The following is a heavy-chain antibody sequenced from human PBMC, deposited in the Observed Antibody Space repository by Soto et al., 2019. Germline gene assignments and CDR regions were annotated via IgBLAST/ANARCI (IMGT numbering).Heavy chain of an antibody. CDR2: LSNTGRRT. J-gene: IGHJ4*02. D-gene: IGHD1-26*01. CDR3: ATEMGATQGPFDN. V-gene: IGHV3-23*01. CDR1: VFPFGSNA. Sequence: GGSRRRSCVVSVFPFGSNAMSWGRQAPGKGLEWVSGLSNTGRRTSYADSVKGRFNISRDNSENTVYLQMNSLRVEDTAVYYCATEMGATQGPFDNWGQGTLVTVSS.